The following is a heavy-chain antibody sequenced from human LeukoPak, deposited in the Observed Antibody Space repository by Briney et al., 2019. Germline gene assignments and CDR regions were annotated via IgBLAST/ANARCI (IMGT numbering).Heavy chain of an antibody. Sequence: PGGSQRLSCAASGFTFSKNAMSWVRQAPGKGLEWVSSLSGSGADTYYADSVKGRFTISRDNAKNTAYLQMNSLRAEDTAVYYCAKDPYGTRYFDYWGQGTLVTAS. CDR3: AKDPYGTRYFDY. D-gene: IGHD2-2*01. V-gene: IGHV3-23*01. CDR2: LSGSGADT. J-gene: IGHJ4*02. CDR1: GFTFSKNA.